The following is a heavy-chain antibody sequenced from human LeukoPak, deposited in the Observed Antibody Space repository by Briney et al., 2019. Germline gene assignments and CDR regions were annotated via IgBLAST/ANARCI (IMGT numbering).Heavy chain of an antibody. CDR2: INPNSGGT. Sequence: GVSVKVSCKASGYTFTDYLMHWVRQAPGQGLEWMGWINPNSGGTNSAQKFQGRVTMTRDTSISTAYMELTSLISDDTAVYYCARGHRDSVGWYHVDFWGQGTLVTVSS. CDR1: GYTFTDYL. J-gene: IGHJ4*02. D-gene: IGHD6-19*01. CDR3: ARGHRDSVGWYHVDF. V-gene: IGHV1-2*02.